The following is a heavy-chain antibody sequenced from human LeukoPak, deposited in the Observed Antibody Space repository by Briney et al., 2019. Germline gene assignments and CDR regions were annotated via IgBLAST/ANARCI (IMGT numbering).Heavy chain of an antibody. CDR3: AELGITMIGGV. D-gene: IGHD3-10*02. V-gene: IGHV3-30*02. CDR2: IRSDGINK. J-gene: IGHJ6*04. Sequence: GGSLRLSCAASGFTFSNYGMHWVRQAPGKGLEWVAFIRSDGINKYHADSVKGRFTISRDNSKNTLYLQMNSLRAEDTAVYYCAELGITMIGGVWGKGTTVTISS. CDR1: GFTFSNYG.